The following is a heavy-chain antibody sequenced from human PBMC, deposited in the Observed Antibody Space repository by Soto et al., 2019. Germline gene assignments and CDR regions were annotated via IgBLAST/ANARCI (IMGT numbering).Heavy chain of an antibody. J-gene: IGHJ5*02. D-gene: IGHD2-2*01. V-gene: IGHV5-51*04. CDR2: IYPGDSDT. CDR3: ARGYCTTTICDPWFDP. Sequence: GESLKISCTGVGYSFTSYWIGWVRQMPGKGLEWMGIIYPGDSDTRYSPSSQGQVTISADKPITTAYLQWSSLKASDTAMYYCARGYCTTTICDPWFDPWGQGTLVTVSS. CDR1: GYSFTSYW.